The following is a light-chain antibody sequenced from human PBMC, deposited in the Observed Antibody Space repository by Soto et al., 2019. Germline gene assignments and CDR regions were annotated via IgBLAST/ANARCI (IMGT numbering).Light chain of an antibody. CDR1: QSVSSSY. V-gene: IGKV3-20*01. Sequence: EIVLTQSPGTLSLSPGERATLSCRASQSVSSSYLAWYQQKPGQAPRLLIYGASSRATGIPDRFSGSGSGTDFTLTISRLQPEDFASYYCKQYGSSPGTFGQGTKVEIQ. J-gene: IGKJ1*01. CDR3: KQYGSSPGT. CDR2: GAS.